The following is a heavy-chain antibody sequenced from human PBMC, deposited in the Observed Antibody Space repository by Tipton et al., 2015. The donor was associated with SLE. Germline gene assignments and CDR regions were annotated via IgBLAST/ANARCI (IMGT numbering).Heavy chain of an antibody. CDR1: GGSFSGYY. CDR2: INHSGST. D-gene: IGHD6-6*01. CDR3: ARGRGSSSSGHY. Sequence: TLSLTCAVYGGSFSGYYWSWVRQPPGKGLEWIGEINHSGSTNYNPSLKSRVTISVDTSKNQFSLKLSSVTAAATAVYYCARGRGSSSSGHYWGQGTRVTVSS. J-gene: IGHJ4*02. V-gene: IGHV4-34*01.